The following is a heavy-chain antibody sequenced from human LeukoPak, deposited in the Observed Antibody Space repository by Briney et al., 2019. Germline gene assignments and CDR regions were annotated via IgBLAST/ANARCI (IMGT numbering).Heavy chain of an antibody. CDR2: ISSSSSYI. CDR3: PRDRYSSASYSSS. D-gene: IGHD6-19*01. J-gene: IGHJ4*02. V-gene: IGHV3-21*01. Sequence: GGSLRLSCAASGFTFSSYSMNWVRQAPGKGLEWVSSISSSSSYIYYADSVKGRFTISRDNAKNSLYLQMNSLRGEDTPVYSCPRDRYSSASYSSSWAQGTLSPSPQ. CDR1: GFTFSSYS.